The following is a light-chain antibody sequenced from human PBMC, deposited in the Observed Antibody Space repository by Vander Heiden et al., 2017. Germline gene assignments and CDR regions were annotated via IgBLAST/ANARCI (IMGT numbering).Light chain of an antibody. J-gene: IGKJ4*01. CDR2: DAS. V-gene: IGKV3-15*01. CDR3: QQYDSWPIT. Sequence: PATLSVSPGERATLSCRASQSVSSDLAWYQAKPGQAPRLLIHDASTRATGIPARFSGGGSGTDFTLAISGLQSQDFAVYYCQQYDSWPITFGEGTKLE. CDR1: QSVSSD.